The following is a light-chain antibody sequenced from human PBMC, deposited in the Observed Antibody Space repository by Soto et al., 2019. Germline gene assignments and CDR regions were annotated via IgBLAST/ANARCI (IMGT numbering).Light chain of an antibody. CDR2: EAY. CDR3: AAWDDSLSGRV. V-gene: IGLV2-23*01. J-gene: IGLJ3*02. Sequence: QSALTQPASVSGSPGQSITISCTGTSTDVGSHKLVSWYQQYPGNAPKLIIFEAYKRPSGVSNRFSGSKSGSTASLTISGLQAEDEADYYCAAWDDSLSGRVFGGGTKLTVL. CDR1: STDVGSHKL.